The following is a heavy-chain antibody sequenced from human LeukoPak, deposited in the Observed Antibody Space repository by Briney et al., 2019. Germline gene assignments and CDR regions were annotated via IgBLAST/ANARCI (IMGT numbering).Heavy chain of an antibody. V-gene: IGHV3-33*08. Sequence: GGSLRLSCAASGFTFSSYGMHWVRQAPGKGLEWVAVIWYDGSNKYYADSVKGRFTISRDNSKNTLYLQMNSLRAEDTAVYYCARVGAYRSGSYGGFDYWGQGTLVTVSS. CDR1: GFTFSSYG. CDR3: ARVGAYRSGSYGGFDY. D-gene: IGHD1-26*01. J-gene: IGHJ4*02. CDR2: IWYDGSNK.